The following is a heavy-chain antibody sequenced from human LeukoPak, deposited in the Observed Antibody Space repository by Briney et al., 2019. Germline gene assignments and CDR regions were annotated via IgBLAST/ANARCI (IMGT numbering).Heavy chain of an antibody. J-gene: IGHJ6*03. Sequence: LGRSLRLSCAASGFTFSSYAMHWVRQAPGKGLEWVAVISYDGSNKYYADSVKGRFTISRDNSKNTLYLQMNSLRAEDTAVYYCARVPAADYYYYYHIDVWGKGTTVTVSS. CDR3: ARVPAADYYYYYHIDV. CDR1: GFTFSSYA. D-gene: IGHD6-13*01. V-gene: IGHV3-30*07. CDR2: ISYDGSNK.